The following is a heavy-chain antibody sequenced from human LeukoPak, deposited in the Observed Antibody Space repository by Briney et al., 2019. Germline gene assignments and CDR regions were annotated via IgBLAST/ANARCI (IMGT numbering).Heavy chain of an antibody. CDR1: GFTFSSYS. V-gene: IGHV3-21*01. J-gene: IGHJ4*02. CDR2: ISSSSSYI. CDR3: ARVYGSGSPFDY. Sequence: GGSLRLSCAASGFTFSSYSMNWVRQAPGEGLEWVSSISSSSSYIYYADSVKGRFTISRDNAKNSLYLQMNSLRAEDTAVYYCARVYGSGSPFDYWGQGTLVTVSS. D-gene: IGHD3-10*01.